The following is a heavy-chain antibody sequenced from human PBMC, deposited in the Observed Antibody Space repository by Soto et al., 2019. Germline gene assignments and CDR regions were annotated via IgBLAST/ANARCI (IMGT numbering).Heavy chain of an antibody. CDR1: GYTFTSYG. CDR2: ISAYNGST. CDR3: VRDRDIVVVPAALSNYYYGMDV. D-gene: IGHD2-2*01. J-gene: IGHJ6*02. Sequence: QVQLVQSGAEVKKPGASVKVSCKASGYTFTSYGISWVRQAPGPGLEWMGWISAYNGSTNYAQKLQGRVTMTTDTSTSTAYMELRGLRSDDTAVYYCVRDRDIVVVPAALSNYYYGMDVWGQGTTVTVSS. V-gene: IGHV1-18*04.